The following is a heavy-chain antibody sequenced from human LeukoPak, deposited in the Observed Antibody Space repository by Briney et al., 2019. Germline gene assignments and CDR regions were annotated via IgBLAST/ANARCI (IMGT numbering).Heavy chain of an antibody. Sequence: GESLKISCKGSGYSFTSYWISWVRQMPGKGLEWMGRIDPSDSYTNYSPSFQGRVTISADKSISTAYLQWSSLKASDTAMYYCARHVHRYCSSTSCLPLDYWGQGTLVTVSS. CDR3: ARHVHRYCSSTSCLPLDY. J-gene: IGHJ4*02. CDR2: IDPSDSYT. CDR1: GYSFTSYW. V-gene: IGHV5-10-1*01. D-gene: IGHD2-2*01.